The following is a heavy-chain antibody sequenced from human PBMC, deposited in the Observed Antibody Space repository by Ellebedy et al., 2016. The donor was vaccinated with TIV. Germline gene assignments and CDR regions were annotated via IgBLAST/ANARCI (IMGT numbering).Heavy chain of an antibody. CDR2: INHSGST. CDR1: GGSFSGYY. D-gene: IGHD6-19*01. J-gene: IGHJ6*02. Sequence: SETLSLXCAVYGGSFSGYYWSWIRQPPGKGLEWIGEINHSGSTNYNPSLKSRVTISVDTSKNQFSLKLSSVTAADTAVYYCARGEGSGWYRYYYYGMDVWGQGTTVTVSS. CDR3: ARGEGSGWYRYYYYGMDV. V-gene: IGHV4-34*01.